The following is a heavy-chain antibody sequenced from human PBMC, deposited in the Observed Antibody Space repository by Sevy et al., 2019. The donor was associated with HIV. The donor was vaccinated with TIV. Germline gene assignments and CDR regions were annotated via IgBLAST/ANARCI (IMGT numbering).Heavy chain of an antibody. Sequence: ASVKVSGKVSGYTLAKFSIHWVRQAPGKGLEWMTSFDPEDGDPEDGKTIYAQKFLGRVTMTEDTSTDTAYMELSSLRSDDTAVYYCATTQDYYDSSGYPFDYWGQGTLVPVSS. CDR2: FDPEDGDPEDGKT. CDR3: ATTQDYYDSSGYPFDY. D-gene: IGHD3-22*01. J-gene: IGHJ4*02. CDR1: GYTLAKFS. V-gene: IGHV1-24*01.